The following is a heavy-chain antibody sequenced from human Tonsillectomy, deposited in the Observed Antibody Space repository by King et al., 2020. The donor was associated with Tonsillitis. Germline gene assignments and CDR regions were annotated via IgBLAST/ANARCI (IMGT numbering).Heavy chain of an antibody. CDR1: GFSLSNARMG. J-gene: IGHJ6*02. D-gene: IGHD3-3*01. V-gene: IGHV2-26*01. Sequence: TLKESGPVLVKPPETLTLTCTVSGFSLSNARMGVSWIRQPPGKALEWLAHIFSNDEKSYSTSLKSRLTISKDTSKSQVVLTMTNMDPVDTATYYCARMQGDDFCSGYYYGMDVWGQGTTVTVSS. CDR3: ARMQGDDFCSGYYYGMDV. CDR2: IFSNDEK.